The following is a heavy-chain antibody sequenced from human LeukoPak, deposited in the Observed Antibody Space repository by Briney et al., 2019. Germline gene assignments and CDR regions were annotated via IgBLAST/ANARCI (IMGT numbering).Heavy chain of an antibody. D-gene: IGHD1-26*01. CDR1: NGSISSYH. V-gene: IGHV4-4*09. CDR3: ARLRVSGSYLYYFDY. CDR2: IMTSGTT. Sequence: SETLSLTCTVSNGSISSYHWSWVRQPPGKGLEWIGYIMTSGTTNYNHSLKSRLTISVDTSKTQFTLKLSSVTAADTAVYYCARLRVSGSYLYYFDYWGQGTLVTVSS. J-gene: IGHJ4*02.